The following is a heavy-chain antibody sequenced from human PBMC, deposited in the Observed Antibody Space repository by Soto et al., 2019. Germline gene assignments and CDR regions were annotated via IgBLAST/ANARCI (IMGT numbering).Heavy chain of an antibody. V-gene: IGHV4-34*01. J-gene: IGHJ4*02. CDR3: ARGRKEYSSSWYVD. D-gene: IGHD6-13*01. CDR1: GGSFSGDY. Sequence: QVQLQQWGAGLLKPSETLSLTCAVYGGSFSGDYWSCIRQPPGKGLEWIGEINPSGSTNYNPSLKSQVTIAVDPTQNQFSLKLTSVTAADTAVYYCARGRKEYSSSWYVDWGQGTLVTVSS. CDR2: INPSGST.